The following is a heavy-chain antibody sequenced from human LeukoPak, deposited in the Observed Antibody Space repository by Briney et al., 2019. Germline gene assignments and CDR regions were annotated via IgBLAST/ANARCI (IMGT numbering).Heavy chain of an antibody. Sequence: GASVKVSCKASGYTFTGYYMHWVRQAPGQGLEWMGIINPSGGSTSYAQKFQGRVTMTRDTSTSTVYMELSSLRSEDTAVYYCARDLSGSQRTDNWFDPWGQGTLVTVSS. J-gene: IGHJ5*02. V-gene: IGHV1-46*01. D-gene: IGHD1-26*01. CDR3: ARDLSGSQRTDNWFDP. CDR2: INPSGGST. CDR1: GYTFTGYY.